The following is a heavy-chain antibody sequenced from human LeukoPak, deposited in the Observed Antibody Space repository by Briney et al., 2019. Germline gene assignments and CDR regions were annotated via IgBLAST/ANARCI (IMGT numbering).Heavy chain of an antibody. J-gene: IGHJ4*02. D-gene: IGHD6-19*01. V-gene: IGHV4-59*08. CDR1: GGSISSYY. Sequence: SETLSLTCTVSGGSISSYYWSWIRQPPGKGLEWIGYIYYSGSTNYNPSLKSRVTISVDTSKNQFSLKLSSVTAADTAVYYCARVKRSSGWSPGPNIDYWGQGTLVTVSS. CDR3: ARVKRSSGWSPGPNIDY. CDR2: IYYSGST.